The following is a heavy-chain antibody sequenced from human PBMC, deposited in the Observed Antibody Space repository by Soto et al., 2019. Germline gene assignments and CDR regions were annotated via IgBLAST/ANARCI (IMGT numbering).Heavy chain of an antibody. V-gene: IGHV1-69*18. J-gene: IGHJ6*02. Sequence: QVQLVQSGAEVKKPGSSVKVSCKASGGTFNTYSFGWLRQAPGQGLQWMGSIIPFIGAPNYAQNFQDRVTITADEATTSAYMEVSGLKSGDTAVYFCARGGDSSSLRAFYSYGFDVWGQGTSVTVSS. CDR3: ARGGDSSSLRAFYSYGFDV. CDR1: GGTFNTYS. CDR2: IIPFIGAP. D-gene: IGHD6-6*01.